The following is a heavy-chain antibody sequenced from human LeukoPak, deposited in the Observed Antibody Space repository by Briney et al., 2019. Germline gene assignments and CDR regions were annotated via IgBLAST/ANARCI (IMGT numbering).Heavy chain of an antibody. D-gene: IGHD4-23*01. J-gene: IGHJ4*02. V-gene: IGHV4-59*01. CDR2: IYYSGST. CDR1: GGSISSYY. CDR3: ARDYVGYYFDY. Sequence: SETLSLTCTVSGGSISSYYWSWIRQPPGKGLEWIGYIYYSGSTNYNPSLKSRVTISVDTSNNQFSLKLNSVTAADTAVYYCARDYVGYYFDYWGQGTLVTVSS.